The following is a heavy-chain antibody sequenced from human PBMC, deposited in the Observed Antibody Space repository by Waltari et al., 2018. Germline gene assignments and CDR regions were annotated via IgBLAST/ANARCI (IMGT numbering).Heavy chain of an antibody. Sequence: QVQLQQWGAGLLKPSETLSLTCAVYGGSFSGYYWSWIRQPPGKGLEWIGEINHSGSTTYTPSLKSRVTISVDTSKNQFSLKLSSVTAADTAVYYCARHGSELLWFGELNNWFDPWGQGTLVTVSS. CDR1: GGSFSGYY. CDR2: INHSGST. CDR3: ARHGSELLWFGELNNWFDP. J-gene: IGHJ5*02. V-gene: IGHV4-34*01. D-gene: IGHD3-10*01.